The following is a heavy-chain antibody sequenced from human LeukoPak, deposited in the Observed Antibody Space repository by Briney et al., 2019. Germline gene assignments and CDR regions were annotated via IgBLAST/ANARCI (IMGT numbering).Heavy chain of an antibody. J-gene: IGHJ4*02. CDR2: INHSGST. CDR3: ASVRIVGATRYFDY. V-gene: IGHV4-34*01. Sequence: SETLSLTCAVYGGSFSGYYWSWIRQPPGKGLEWIGEINHSGSTNHNPSLKSRVTISVDTSKNQFSLKLSSVTAADTAVYYCASVRIVGATRYFDYWGQGTLVTVSS. D-gene: IGHD1-26*01. CDR1: GGSFSGYY.